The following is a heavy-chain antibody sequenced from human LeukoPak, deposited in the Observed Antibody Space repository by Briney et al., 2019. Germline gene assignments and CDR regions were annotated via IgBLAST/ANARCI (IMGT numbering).Heavy chain of an antibody. CDR2: LSGSGGGT. V-gene: IGHV3-23*01. CDR3: AKRGVVIRVFLVGFHKEAYYFDS. Sequence: GGSLRLSCAVSGITLSNYGMSWVRQAPGKGLEWVAGLSGSGGGTNYADSVQGRFTISRDNPKNTPYLQMNSLRAEDTAVYFCAKRGVVIRVFLVGFHKEAYYFDSWGQGALVTVSS. J-gene: IGHJ4*02. D-gene: IGHD3-10*01. CDR1: GITLSNYG.